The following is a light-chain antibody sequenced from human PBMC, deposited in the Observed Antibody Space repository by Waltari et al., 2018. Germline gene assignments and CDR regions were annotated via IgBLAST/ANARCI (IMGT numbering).Light chain of an antibody. V-gene: IGKV1-39*01. Sequence: SQMTQSPSPLSASVADRATITGRASQSTSTYFHWYQQTPGKAPKLLVYASSNFQTGVSSRFSGSGSGTDFTLTISSLEPEDFATYYCQQTYGSPPTFGPGTKVDI. J-gene: IGKJ3*01. CDR1: QSTSTY. CDR2: ASS. CDR3: QQTYGSPPT.